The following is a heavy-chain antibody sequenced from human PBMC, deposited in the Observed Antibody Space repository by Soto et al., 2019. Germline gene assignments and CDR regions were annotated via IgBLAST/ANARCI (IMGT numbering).Heavy chain of an antibody. V-gene: IGHV4-34*01. CDR3: ARVGALGSSSCFDY. CDR2: LNHSGST. J-gene: IGHJ4*02. D-gene: IGHD6-13*01. CDR1: GGSFSGHY. Sequence: QVQLQQWGAGLLKPSETLSLTCAVSGGSFSGHYWSWIRQPPGKGLEWIGELNHSGSTNYNPSLKRQVTISVDTSKNQCSLKLSSVTAADTAVYFCARVGALGSSSCFDYWGQGTLVTVSS.